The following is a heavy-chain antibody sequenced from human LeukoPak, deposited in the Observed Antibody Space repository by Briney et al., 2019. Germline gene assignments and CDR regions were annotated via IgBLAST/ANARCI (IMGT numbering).Heavy chain of an antibody. CDR3: ARYGGSGSYYSPFDY. D-gene: IGHD3-10*01. J-gene: IGHJ4*02. V-gene: IGHV4-39*01. CDR1: GGSISSSSYY. Sequence: SETLSLTCTVSGGSISSSSYYWGWIRQPPGKGLEWIGTIYYSGSTYYNSSLRSRVTISVDTSKNQFSLKLSSVTAADTAVYYCARYGGSGSYYSPFDYWGQGALVTVSS. CDR2: IYYSGST.